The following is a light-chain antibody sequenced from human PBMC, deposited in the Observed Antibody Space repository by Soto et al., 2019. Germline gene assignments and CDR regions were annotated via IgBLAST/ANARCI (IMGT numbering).Light chain of an antibody. CDR1: SSDVGFYNY. V-gene: IGLV2-14*01. J-gene: IGLJ3*02. CDR3: ASSTTSRTGV. Sequence: QSVLTQPASVSGSPGQSITISGTGTSSDVGFYNYVSWYQHHPGKAPKVMIFEVSNRPSGVSNRFSGSKSGHTAPLTISGLQTEDEADYYCASSTTSRTGVFRGGTQLTVL. CDR2: EVS.